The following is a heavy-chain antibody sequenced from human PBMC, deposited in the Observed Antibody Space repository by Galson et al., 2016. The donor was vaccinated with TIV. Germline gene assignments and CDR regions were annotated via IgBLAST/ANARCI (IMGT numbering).Heavy chain of an antibody. CDR2: ISTYTGDT. V-gene: IGHV1-18*01. Sequence: SVKVSCKASGYTFTNYGINWVRQAPGQGLEWVGRISTYTGDTNYAQRLQDRVILTTDTSTSTAYMELKSLRSDDTAVYFCARGGGNYRWYFDPWGRGTLVTVSS. J-gene: IGHJ2*01. CDR3: ARGGGNYRWYFDP. CDR1: GYTFTNYG. D-gene: IGHD1-26*01.